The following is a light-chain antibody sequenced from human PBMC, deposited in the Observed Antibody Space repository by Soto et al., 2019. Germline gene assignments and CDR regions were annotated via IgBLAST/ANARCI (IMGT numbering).Light chain of an antibody. CDR2: GAS. V-gene: IGKV1-39*01. Sequence: DIQMTQSPFSLSASVGDRVTIPCRTSQSISSDLNWYQQKTGRAPKLLIYGASTLQSGVPSRFSGSGSGTHFTLTISSVQPEDFATYYCQQIYSIPITFGQGTRLEIK. J-gene: IGKJ5*01. CDR1: QSISSD. CDR3: QQIYSIPIT.